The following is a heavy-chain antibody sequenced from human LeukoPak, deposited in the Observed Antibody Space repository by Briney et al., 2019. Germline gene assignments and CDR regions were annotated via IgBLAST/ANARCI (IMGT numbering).Heavy chain of an antibody. CDR2: IYSSGNS. Sequence: SQTLSLTCTVSGGSISSESYYWSWIRQPAGKGLEWIGRIYSSGNSKYNPSLKSRVTISVDTSRNQFSLNLSSVTAADTAVYYCARDMTGSGWNDAFDIWGQGTMVTVSS. V-gene: IGHV4-61*02. J-gene: IGHJ3*02. CDR1: GGSISSESYY. D-gene: IGHD6-19*01. CDR3: ARDMTGSGWNDAFDI.